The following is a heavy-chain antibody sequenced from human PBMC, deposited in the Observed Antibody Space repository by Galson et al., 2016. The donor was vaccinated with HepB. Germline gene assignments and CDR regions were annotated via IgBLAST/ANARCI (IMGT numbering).Heavy chain of an antibody. D-gene: IGHD2-21*02. CDR1: GFSFGDYY. CDR2: ISCTSTTI. Sequence: SLRLSCAASGFSFGDYYMTWIRQAPGKGLEWVSYISCTSTTIYYADSVKGRFTISRDNAKNALYLQMTSLTAEDTAVYFCARDRLQLRVLGTFDIWGQGTMVTVSS. V-gene: IGHV3-11*04. CDR3: ARDRLQLRVLGTFDI. J-gene: IGHJ3*02.